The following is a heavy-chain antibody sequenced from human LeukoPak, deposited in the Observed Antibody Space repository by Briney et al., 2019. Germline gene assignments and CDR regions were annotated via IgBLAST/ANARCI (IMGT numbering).Heavy chain of an antibody. D-gene: IGHD4-11*01. Sequence: GGSLRLSCAASGFTFSSYGMHWVRQAPGKGLEWVAVIWYDGSNKYYADSVKGRFTISRDNSKNTLYLQMNSLRAEDTAVYYCAKDRGSYSTYLDYWGRGTLVTVSS. CDR1: GFTFSSYG. CDR2: IWYDGSNK. J-gene: IGHJ4*02. V-gene: IGHV3-33*06. CDR3: AKDRGSYSTYLDY.